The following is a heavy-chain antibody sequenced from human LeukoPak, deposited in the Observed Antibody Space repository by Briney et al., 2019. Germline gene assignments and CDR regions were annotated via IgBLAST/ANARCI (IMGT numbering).Heavy chain of an antibody. Sequence: GGSLRLSCAASGSTFSSYAMSWARQAPGKGLEWVSAISGSGGSTYYADSVKGRFTISRDNSKNTLYLQMNSLRAEDTAVYYCAKVQGATTWFDPWGQGTLVTVSS. J-gene: IGHJ5*02. CDR3: AKVQGATTWFDP. D-gene: IGHD1-26*01. CDR1: GSTFSSYA. V-gene: IGHV3-23*01. CDR2: ISGSGGST.